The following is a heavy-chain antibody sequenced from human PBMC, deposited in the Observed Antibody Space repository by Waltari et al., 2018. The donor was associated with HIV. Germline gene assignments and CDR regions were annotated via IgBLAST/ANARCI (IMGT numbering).Heavy chain of an antibody. V-gene: IGHV4-59*01. Sequence: QVQLQESGPGLVKPSETLSLTCTVSGGSISSYYWSWIRQPPGKGLEWIGDIYYTESTNHHPSLKRRVTISVVTSKHQFSPKVSSVTAADTAVDYFAGGDYEILTGYPFPFDYWGQGTLVTVSS. CDR1: GGSISSYY. CDR2: IYYTEST. J-gene: IGHJ4*02. D-gene: IGHD3-9*01. CDR3: AGGDYEILTGYPFPFDY.